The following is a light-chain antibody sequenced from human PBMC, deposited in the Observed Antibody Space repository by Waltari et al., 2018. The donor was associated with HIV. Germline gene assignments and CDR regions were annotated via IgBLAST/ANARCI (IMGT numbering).Light chain of an antibody. CDR2: ATN. Sequence: QSGLTQPPSVSGPPGQRVTISCSGSSSNIARHALHWYQHFPGTAPKLLIYATNQRSSGVPDRFSGSKSGTSASLAISGLQSEDEADYYCAAWDDSLNGRYVFGTGTKVTVL. J-gene: IGLJ1*01. CDR1: SSNIARHA. CDR3: AAWDDSLNGRYV. V-gene: IGLV1-44*01.